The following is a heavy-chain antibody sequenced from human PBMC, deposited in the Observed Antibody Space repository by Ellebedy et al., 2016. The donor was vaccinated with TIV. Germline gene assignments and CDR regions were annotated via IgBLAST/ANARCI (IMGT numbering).Heavy chain of an antibody. CDR1: GLIFKNAW. J-gene: IGHJ4*02. Sequence: ESLKISCVASGLIFKNAWMSSVRQAPGKGLEWVGRSKSKADGGATDFAAPVRGRFTISRDDSKDTLYLQMNSLKTEDTAVYYCTKNLRWEDEKDYWGQGTLVTVSS. CDR3: TKNLRWEDEKDY. D-gene: IGHD1-26*01. V-gene: IGHV3-15*01. CDR2: SKSKADGGAT.